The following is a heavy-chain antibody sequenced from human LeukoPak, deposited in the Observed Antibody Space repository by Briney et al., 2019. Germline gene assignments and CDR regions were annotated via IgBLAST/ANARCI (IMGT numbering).Heavy chain of an antibody. V-gene: IGHV4-59*11. D-gene: IGHD3-10*01. J-gene: IGHJ6*03. CDR1: GGSISGLY. CDR3: ARDKFGEDYMDV. CDR2: IHYSGSP. Sequence: SETLSLTCTVSGGSISGLYWSWIRQPPGKKREWLGYIHYSGSPNYNPSLKSRVTMSVDTSKNQFSLRLSSVTAADTAVYFCARDKFGEDYMDVWGKGTTVTVSS.